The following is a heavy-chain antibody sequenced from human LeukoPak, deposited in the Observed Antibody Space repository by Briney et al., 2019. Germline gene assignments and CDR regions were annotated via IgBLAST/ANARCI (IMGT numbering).Heavy chain of an antibody. Sequence: PGRSLRLSCAASGFTFDDYAMHWVRQAPGKGLEWVSGISWNSGSIGYADSVKGRFTISRDNAKNSLYLQMNSLRAEDMALYYCAKDGTPNVDTAMVTANLFDCWGQGTLVTVSS. CDR1: GFTFDDYA. D-gene: IGHD5-18*01. CDR3: AKDGTPNVDTAMVTANLFDC. CDR2: ISWNSGSI. J-gene: IGHJ4*02. V-gene: IGHV3-9*03.